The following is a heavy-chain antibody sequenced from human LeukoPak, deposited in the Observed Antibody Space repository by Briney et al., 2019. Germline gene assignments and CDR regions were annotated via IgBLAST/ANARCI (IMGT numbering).Heavy chain of an antibody. D-gene: IGHD3-10*01. Sequence: GESLKISFKGSGXSFTTYWIGWVRQMPGKGLEWMGIMYPGDSDTRYSPSFEGQVTISADKSISTAYLQWSSLKASDTAMYYCATRFGLGSSSFDHWGQGTLVTVSS. J-gene: IGHJ4*02. CDR2: MYPGDSDT. CDR3: ATRFGLGSSSFDH. V-gene: IGHV5-51*01. CDR1: GXSFTTYW.